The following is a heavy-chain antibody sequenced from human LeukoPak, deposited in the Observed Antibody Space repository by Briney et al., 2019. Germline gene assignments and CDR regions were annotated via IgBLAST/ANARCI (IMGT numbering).Heavy chain of an antibody. Sequence: GASVKVSCKASGYTFTGYSIHWVRQAPGQGLEWMGWINPNSGGTNYAQKFQDRVTMTRDRSISTAYMALTSVTYDASAVYYCALGGVVAAVASGGWCDPWGQGTLVTVSS. V-gene: IGHV1-2*02. CDR1: GYTFTGYS. CDR2: INPNSGGT. CDR3: ALGGVVAAVASGGWCDP. J-gene: IGHJ5*02. D-gene: IGHD2-15*01.